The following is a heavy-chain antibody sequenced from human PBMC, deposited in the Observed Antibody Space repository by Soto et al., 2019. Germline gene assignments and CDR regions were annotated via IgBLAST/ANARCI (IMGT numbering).Heavy chain of an antibody. CDR3: ARHPRMFSMITFGGVIVSHFDY. Sequence: SETLSLTCTVSGGSISSYYWSWIRQPPGKGLEWIGYIYYSGSTNYNPSLKSRVTISVDTSKNQFSLKLSSVTAADTAVYYCARHPRMFSMITFGGVIVSHFDYWGQGTLVTVSS. D-gene: IGHD3-16*02. V-gene: IGHV4-59*01. J-gene: IGHJ4*02. CDR1: GGSISSYY. CDR2: IYYSGST.